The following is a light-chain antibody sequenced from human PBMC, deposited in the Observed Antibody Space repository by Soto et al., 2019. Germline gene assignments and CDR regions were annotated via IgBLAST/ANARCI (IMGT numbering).Light chain of an antibody. Sequence: DVVMTQSPLSLPVTLGQPASISCRSSQSLIHSDGSTYLSWFQQRPGQSPRRLIYEVSDRDSGVPDRFSGSGSGTDFTLKISRVEADDVGVYYCMQGTHWPWTFGQVTEVEIK. CDR3: MQGTHWPWT. V-gene: IGKV2-30*02. CDR2: EVS. J-gene: IGKJ1*01. CDR1: QSLIHSDGSTY.